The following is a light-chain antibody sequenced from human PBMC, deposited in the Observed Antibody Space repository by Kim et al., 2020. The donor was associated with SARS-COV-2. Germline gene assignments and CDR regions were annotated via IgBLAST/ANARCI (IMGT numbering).Light chain of an antibody. Sequence: QSALTQPASVSGSPGQSITISCTGTSSDVGSYNHVSWHQQHPGKAPKVMIYDVSNRPSGVSNRFSGSKSGNTASLTISGLQAEDEADYYCASYTSSTTVAFGGGTQLTVL. CDR3: ASYTSSTTVA. CDR2: DVS. J-gene: IGLJ2*01. CDR1: SSDVGSYNH. V-gene: IGLV2-14*03.